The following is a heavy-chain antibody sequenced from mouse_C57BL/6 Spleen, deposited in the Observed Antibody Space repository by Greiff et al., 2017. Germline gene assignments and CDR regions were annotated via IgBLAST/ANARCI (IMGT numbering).Heavy chain of an antibody. Sequence: QVQLQQSGPELVKPGASVKISCKASGYAFSSSWMNWVKRRPGKGLEWIGRIYPGDGDTNYNGKFKGKATLTADKSSSTAYMQRSSLTSEDSAVYFCASIYYGNFYYAMDYWGQGTSVTVSS. CDR2: IYPGDGDT. CDR1: GYAFSSSW. D-gene: IGHD2-1*01. J-gene: IGHJ4*01. CDR3: ASIYYGNFYYAMDY. V-gene: IGHV1-82*01.